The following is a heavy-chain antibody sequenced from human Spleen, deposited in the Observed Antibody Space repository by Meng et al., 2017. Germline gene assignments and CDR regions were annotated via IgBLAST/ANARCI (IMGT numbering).Heavy chain of an antibody. CDR2: IYYSGST. CDR1: GGSISSGEYY. J-gene: IGHJ4*02. V-gene: IGHV4-30-4*01. CDR3: AREACSAAKDPYYFDY. D-gene: IGHD6-25*01. Sequence: QVQLQESGPGLVKPSQTLSLTCTVSGGSISSGEYYWSWIRQPPGKGLEWIGYIYYSGSTHYNPSLKSRVTISVDTSKNQFSLKLSSVTAADTAVYFCAREACSAAKDPYYFDYWGQGTLVTVSS.